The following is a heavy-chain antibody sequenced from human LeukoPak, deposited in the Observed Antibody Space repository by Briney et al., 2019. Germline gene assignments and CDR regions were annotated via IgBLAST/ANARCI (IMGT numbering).Heavy chain of an antibody. J-gene: IGHJ2*01. CDR2: IYYSGST. CDR1: GGSISGSSYY. D-gene: IGHD6-19*01. CDR3: ARRGDSSGWYFYWYFDL. Sequence: SETLSLTCTVSGGSISGSSYYWGWIRQPPGKGLEWIGSIYYSGSTYYNPSLKSRVTISVDTSKNQFSLKLSSVTAADTAVYYCARRGDSSGWYFYWYFDLWGRGTLVTVSS. V-gene: IGHV4-39*01.